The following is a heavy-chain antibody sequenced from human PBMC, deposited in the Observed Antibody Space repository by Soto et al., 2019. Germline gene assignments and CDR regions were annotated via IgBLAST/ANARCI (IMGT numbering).Heavy chain of an antibody. D-gene: IGHD6-13*01. Sequence: ASETLSLTCTVSGGSISSSSYYWGWIRQPPGKGLEWIGSIYYSGSTYYNPSLKSRVTISVDTSKNQFSLKLSSVTAADTAVYYCARQHWAAGYFDYWGQGTLVTVSS. V-gene: IGHV4-39*01. CDR2: IYYSGST. CDR3: ARQHWAAGYFDY. J-gene: IGHJ4*02. CDR1: GGSISSSSYY.